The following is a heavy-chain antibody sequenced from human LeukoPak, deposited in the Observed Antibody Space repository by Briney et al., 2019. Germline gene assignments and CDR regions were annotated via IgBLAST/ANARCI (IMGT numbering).Heavy chain of an antibody. CDR2: MNPNNGNT. D-gene: IGHD3-3*01. V-gene: IGHV1-8*01. J-gene: IGHJ6*02. Sequence: VASVKVSCKPSGYTFTSYDINWVRQAPGQGLEWMGWMNPNNGNTVYAQKFQGRVTMTRNTSISTAYMELSSLRSEDTAIYYCARGWRYYDFWSGYWEPRKDYYGMEVWGPGTTVTVSS. CDR3: ARGWRYYDFWSGYWEPRKDYYGMEV. CDR1: GYTFTSYD.